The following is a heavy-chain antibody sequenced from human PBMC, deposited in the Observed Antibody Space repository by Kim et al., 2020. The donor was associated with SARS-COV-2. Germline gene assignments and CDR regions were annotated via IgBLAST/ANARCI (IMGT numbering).Heavy chain of an antibody. CDR1: GFTFSNAW. CDR3: TTVLGGHDYGDY. V-gene: IGHV3-15*01. Sequence: GGSLRLSCAASGFTFSNAWMSWVRQAPGKGLEWVGRIKSKTDGGTTDYAAPVKGRFTISRDDSKNTLYLQMNSPKTEDTAVYYCTTVLGGHDYGDYWGQGTLVTVSS. J-gene: IGHJ4*02. CDR2: IKSKTDGGTT.